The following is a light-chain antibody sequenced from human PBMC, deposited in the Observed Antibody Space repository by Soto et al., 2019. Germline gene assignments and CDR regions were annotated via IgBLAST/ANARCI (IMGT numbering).Light chain of an antibody. Sequence: DIVMTQSPDSLAVSLGERATINCKSSQSVLYSSNNKNYLAWYQQKPGQPPKLLIYWASTRASGVPARFSGSGSGTDFTLTISSLQAEDVAVYYCQQIYSAPPDFGQGTRLEIK. CDR3: QQIYSAPPD. CDR2: WAS. V-gene: IGKV4-1*01. CDR1: QSVLYSSNNKNY. J-gene: IGKJ5*01.